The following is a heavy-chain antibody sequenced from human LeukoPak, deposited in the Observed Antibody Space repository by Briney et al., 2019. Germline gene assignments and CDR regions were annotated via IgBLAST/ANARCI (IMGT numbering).Heavy chain of an antibody. D-gene: IGHD2-15*01. CDR3: AASSGGFYS. J-gene: IGHJ4*02. CDR2: TYYRSRWFN. CDR1: GDSVSSNSAA. Sequence: TSQTLSLTRAISGDSVSSNSAAWNWVRQSPSRGLEWLGRTYYRSRWFNDYAVSVQSRIVITADTSKNQFSLQLASVTPEDTAVYYCAASSGGFYSWGQGTLVTVSS. V-gene: IGHV6-1*01.